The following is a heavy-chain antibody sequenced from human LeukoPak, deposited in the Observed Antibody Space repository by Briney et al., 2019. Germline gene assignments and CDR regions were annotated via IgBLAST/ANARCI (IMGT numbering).Heavy chain of an antibody. J-gene: IGHJ4*02. Sequence: GGSLRLSCAASGFTFRNYWMSWVRQAPGKGLEWVANIKQDGSEKGCVDSVKGRFTISRDNAKNSLYLQMNSLRAEDTAVYYCARGYGTYGYWGQGTLVTVSS. CDR1: GFTFRNYW. CDR3: ARGYGTYGY. V-gene: IGHV3-7*04. D-gene: IGHD1-7*01. CDR2: IKQDGSEK.